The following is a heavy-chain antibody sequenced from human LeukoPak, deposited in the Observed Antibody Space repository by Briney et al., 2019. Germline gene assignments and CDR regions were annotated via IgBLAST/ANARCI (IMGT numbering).Heavy chain of an antibody. J-gene: IGHJ3*02. CDR2: IYTSGST. V-gene: IGHV4-4*07. CDR1: GGSISSYY. D-gene: IGHD5-18*01. Sequence: SETLSLTCTVSGGSISSYYWSWIRQPAGKGLEWIGRIYTSGSTNYNPSLKSRVTMPVDTSKNQFSLKLSSVTAADTAVYYCARSGYSYGADAFDIWGQGTMVTVSS. CDR3: ARSGYSYGADAFDI.